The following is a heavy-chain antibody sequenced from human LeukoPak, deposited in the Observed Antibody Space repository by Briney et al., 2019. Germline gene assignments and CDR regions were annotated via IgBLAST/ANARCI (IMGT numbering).Heavy chain of an antibody. J-gene: IGHJ4*02. D-gene: IGHD3-22*01. CDR3: ARAGWGAYYGRYYFDY. V-gene: IGHV4-39*01. CDR2: IYYSGST. CDR1: GGSISSSSYY. Sequence: SETLSLTCTVSGGSISSSSYYWGWIRQPPGKGLEWIGSIYYSGSTYYNPSLKSRVTISVDTSKNQFSLKLSSVTAADTAVYYCARAGWGAYYGRYYFDYWGQGTLVTVSS.